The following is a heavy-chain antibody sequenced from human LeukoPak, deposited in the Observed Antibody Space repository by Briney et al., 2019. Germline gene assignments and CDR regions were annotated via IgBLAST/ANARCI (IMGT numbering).Heavy chain of an antibody. V-gene: IGHV3-9*01. Sequence: GRSLRLSCAASGFTFDDYAMHWVRHAPGKGLEWVSGISWNSGSIGYADSVKGRFTISRDNAKNSLYLQMNSLRAEDTALYYCAKDIMVRGVIIRYFDYWGQGTLVTVSS. CDR2: ISWNSGSI. CDR1: GFTFDDYA. J-gene: IGHJ4*02. CDR3: AKDIMVRGVIIRYFDY. D-gene: IGHD3-10*01.